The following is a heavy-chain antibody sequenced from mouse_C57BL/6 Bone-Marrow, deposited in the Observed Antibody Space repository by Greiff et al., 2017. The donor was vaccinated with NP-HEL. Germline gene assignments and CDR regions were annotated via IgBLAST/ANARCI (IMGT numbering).Heavy chain of an antibody. CDR1: GYTFTSYW. CDR2: IYPGNSDT. V-gene: IGHV1-5*01. CDR3: TRGRDYPYFDY. Sequence: VQLKESGTVLARPGASVKMSCKTSGYTFTSYWMHWVKQRPGQGLEWIGAIYPGNSDTSYNQKFKGKATLTAVTSASTAYMELSSLTNEDSAVNYCTRGRDYPYFDYWGQGTTLTVSS. D-gene: IGHD2-4*01. J-gene: IGHJ2*01.